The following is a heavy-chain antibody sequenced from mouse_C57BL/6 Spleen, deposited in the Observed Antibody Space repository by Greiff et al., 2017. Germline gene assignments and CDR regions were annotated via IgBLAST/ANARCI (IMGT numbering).Heavy chain of an antibody. V-gene: IGHV1-55*01. CDR2: IYPGSGST. D-gene: IGHD1-1*01. Sequence: QVQLQQPGAELVKPGASVKMSCKASGYTFTSYWITWVKQRPGQGLEWIGDIYPGSGSTNYNEKFKSKATLTVDTSSSTAYMQLSSLTSEDSAVYYGARDPYYYGSSHWYFDVWGTGTTVTVAS. CDR1: GYTFTSYW. CDR3: ARDPYYYGSSHWYFDV. J-gene: IGHJ1*03.